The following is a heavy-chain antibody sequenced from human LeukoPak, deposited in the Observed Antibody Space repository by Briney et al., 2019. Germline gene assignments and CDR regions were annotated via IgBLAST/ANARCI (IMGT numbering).Heavy chain of an antibody. CDR1: GFTFSDYY. J-gene: IGHJ6*03. CDR3: ARERHCTGDDCYSYYYYMDV. D-gene: IGHD2-21*01. V-gene: IGHV3-11*01. Sequence: PGGSLRLSCAASGFTFSDYYMSWIRQAPGKGLEWIPYISSSGSVIYHADSVKGRFTISRDNAKNSLYLQMNSLRAEDTAVYYCARERHCTGDDCYSYYYYMDVWGKGTTVTVSS. CDR2: ISSSGSVI.